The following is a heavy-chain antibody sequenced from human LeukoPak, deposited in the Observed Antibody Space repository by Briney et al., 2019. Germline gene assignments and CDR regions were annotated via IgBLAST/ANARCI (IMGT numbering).Heavy chain of an antibody. CDR2: IYTSGST. D-gene: IGHD3-10*01. CDR1: GGSISSGSYY. V-gene: IGHV4-61*02. J-gene: IGHJ3*02. CDR3: ARDRGMVRGVIITPLDAFDI. Sequence: PSQTLSLTCTVSGGSISSGSYYWSWIRQPAGKGLEWIGRIYTSGSTNYNPSLKSRVTISVDTSKNRFSLKLSSVTAADTAVYYCARDRGMVRGVIITPLDAFDIWGQGTMVTVSS.